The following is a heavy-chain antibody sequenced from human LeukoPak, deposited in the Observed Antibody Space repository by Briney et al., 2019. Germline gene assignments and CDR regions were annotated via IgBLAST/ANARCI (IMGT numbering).Heavy chain of an antibody. D-gene: IGHD4-17*01. CDR1: GFTFSSYA. J-gene: IGHJ4*02. Sequence: GGSLRLSCAASGFTFSSYAMSWVRQAPGKGLEWVSAISGSGGSTYYADSVKGRFTISRDNSKNTLYLQMNSLRAEDTAVYYCANSYYGDYRIDYWGQGTLVTVSS. CDR2: ISGSGGST. V-gene: IGHV3-23*01. CDR3: ANSYYGDYRIDY.